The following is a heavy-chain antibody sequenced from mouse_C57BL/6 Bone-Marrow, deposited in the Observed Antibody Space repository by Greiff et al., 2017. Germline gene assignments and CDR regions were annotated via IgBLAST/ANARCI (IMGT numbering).Heavy chain of an antibody. D-gene: IGHD1-1*01. CDR3: ARSLHYYGSSDYAMDY. V-gene: IGHV1-82*01. J-gene: IGHJ4*01. CDR2: IYPGDGDT. Sequence: QVQLQQSGPELVKPGASVKISCKASGYAFSSSWMNWVKQRPGEGLEWIGRIYPGDGDTNYNGKFKGKATLTADKSSSTAYMQLSSLTSEDSAVYFCARSLHYYGSSDYAMDYWGKGTSVTVSS. CDR1: GYAFSSSW.